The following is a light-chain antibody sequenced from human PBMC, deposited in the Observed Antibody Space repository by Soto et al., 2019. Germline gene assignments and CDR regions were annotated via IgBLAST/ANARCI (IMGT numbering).Light chain of an antibody. CDR2: VTNDGSH. V-gene: IGLV4-69*02. J-gene: IGLJ7*01. CDR3: QAWGTGIAV. Sequence: QSVVTQSPSASASLGASVKLTCTRSSAYSGNAIAWLQQQPEKGPRYLMRVTNDGSHSKGDGIPARFSGSSSGAERYLSISSLQSEDEAEYYCQAWGTGIAVFGGGTQLTVL. CDR1: SAYSGNA.